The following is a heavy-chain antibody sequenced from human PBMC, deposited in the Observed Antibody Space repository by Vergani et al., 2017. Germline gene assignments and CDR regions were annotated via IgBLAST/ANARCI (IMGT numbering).Heavy chain of an antibody. D-gene: IGHD3-22*01. CDR1: GGTFSSYA. J-gene: IGHJ3*02. CDR2: IIPIFGTA. Sequence: QVQLVQSGAEVKKPGSSVKVSCKASGGTFSSYAISWVRQAPGQGLEWMGGIIPIFGTANYAQKFQGRVTITADESTSTAYMELSSLRSEDTAVYYCARAAYYYEPGGGVALDIWGQGTMVTVSS. CDR3: ARAAYYYEPGGGVALDI. V-gene: IGHV1-69*01.